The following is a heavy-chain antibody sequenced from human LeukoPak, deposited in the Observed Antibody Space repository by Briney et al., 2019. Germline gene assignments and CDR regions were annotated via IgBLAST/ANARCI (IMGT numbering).Heavy chain of an antibody. CDR2: FYYSGST. CDR1: GGSISSGGYY. V-gene: IGHV4-31*03. J-gene: IGHJ4*02. CDR3: ARAGYTHAHPPDY. Sequence: SETLSLTCTVSGGSISSGGYYWSWIRQHPGKGLEWIGYFYYSGSTYYNPSLKSRVTISVDTSKNQFSLQLSSATAPDPPVYSSARAGYTHAHPPDYCGEGTLVTV. D-gene: IGHD5-18*01.